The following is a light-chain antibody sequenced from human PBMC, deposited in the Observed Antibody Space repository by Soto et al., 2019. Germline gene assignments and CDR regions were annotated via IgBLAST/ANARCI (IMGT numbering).Light chain of an antibody. Sequence: EIVLTQSAGTLSLSPGERATLSCRASQSVAKNFLAWYQQTPGQAPRLLISDASRRATGTPDRFSGSGSGTDFTLTISRLEPEDFAVYYCQQYASSPITFGQGTRLDIK. J-gene: IGKJ5*01. CDR1: QSVAKNF. CDR3: QQYASSPIT. CDR2: DAS. V-gene: IGKV3-20*01.